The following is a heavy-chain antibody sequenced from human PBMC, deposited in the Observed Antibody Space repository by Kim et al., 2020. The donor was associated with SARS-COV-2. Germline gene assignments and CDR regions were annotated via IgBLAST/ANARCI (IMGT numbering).Heavy chain of an antibody. D-gene: IGHD2-2*01. CDR1: GGSVSSGSYY. CDR3: ASLPNPSIVVVPAATDYYYYGMDV. Sequence: SETLSLTCTVSGGSVSSGSYYWSWIRQPPGKGLEWIGYIYYSGSTNYNPSLKSRVTISVDTSKNQFSLKLSSVTAADTAVYYCASLPNPSIVVVPAATDYYYYGMDVWGQGTTVTVSS. V-gene: IGHV4-61*01. CDR2: IYYSGST. J-gene: IGHJ6*02.